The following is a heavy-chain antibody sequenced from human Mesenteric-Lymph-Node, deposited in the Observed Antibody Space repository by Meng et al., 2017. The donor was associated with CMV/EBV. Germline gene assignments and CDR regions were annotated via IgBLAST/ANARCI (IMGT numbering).Heavy chain of an antibody. CDR3: ARAEYYDTTGPRDN. D-gene: IGHD1-1*01. V-gene: IGHV3-7*01. CDR2: IKQDGSEK. J-gene: IGHJ4*02. CDR1: GFTFSSYW. Sequence: GESLKISCAASGFTFSSYWMSWVRQAPGKGLEWVANIKQDGSEKYYVDSVKGRFTISRDNAKNSLYLQMNSLRAEDTAVYYCARAEYYDTTGPRDNWGQGTLVTVSS.